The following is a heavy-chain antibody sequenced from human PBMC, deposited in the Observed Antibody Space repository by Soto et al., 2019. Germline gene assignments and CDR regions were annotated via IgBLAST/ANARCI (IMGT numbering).Heavy chain of an antibody. D-gene: IGHD3-3*01. CDR3: ARGGDRYDFWSADGYMDV. CDR2: ISAYNGNT. CDR1: GYTFTSYG. Sequence: QVQLVQSGAEVKKPGASVKVSCKASGYTFTSYGISWVRQAPGQGLEWMGWISAYNGNTNYAQKLQGRVTLTTDTSTSRAYMELRSLRSYDTAVYYCARGGDRYDFWSADGYMDVWGKGTTVTVSS. V-gene: IGHV1-18*01. J-gene: IGHJ6*03.